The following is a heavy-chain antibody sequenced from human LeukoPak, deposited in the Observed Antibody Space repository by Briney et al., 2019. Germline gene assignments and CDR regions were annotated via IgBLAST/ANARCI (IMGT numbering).Heavy chain of an antibody. D-gene: IGHD3-10*01. CDR3: ARRRRIWFGELYFDY. Sequence: SETLSLTCAVYGGSFSGYYWSWIRQPPGKGLEWIGEINHSGSTNYNPSLKSRVTISVDTSKNQFSLKLSSVTAADTAVYYCARRRRIWFGELYFDYWGQGTLVTVSS. V-gene: IGHV4-34*01. J-gene: IGHJ4*02. CDR2: INHSGST. CDR1: GGSFSGYY.